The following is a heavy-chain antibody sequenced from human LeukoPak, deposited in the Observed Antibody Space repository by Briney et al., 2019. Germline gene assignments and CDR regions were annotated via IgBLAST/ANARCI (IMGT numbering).Heavy chain of an antibody. V-gene: IGHV3-7*03. Sequence: GGSLRLSCEASGFTFNTYWMSWVRQAPGKGLEWVANIKQDGSEKCYVDSVKGRFTISRDNAKNSLYLQMNSLRAEDMALYYCAKGGPSAYYFDYWGQGTLVTVSS. J-gene: IGHJ4*02. CDR3: AKGGPSAYYFDY. CDR1: GFTFNTYW. CDR2: IKQDGSEK.